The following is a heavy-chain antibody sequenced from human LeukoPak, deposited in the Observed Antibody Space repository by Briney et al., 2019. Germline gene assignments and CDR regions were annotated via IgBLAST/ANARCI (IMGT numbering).Heavy chain of an antibody. J-gene: IGHJ4*02. CDR3: ARQAGYTYGYLSL. CDR1: GGSISSYY. V-gene: IGHV4-59*08. D-gene: IGHD5-18*01. CDR2: IYYSGST. Sequence: SETLSLTCTVSGGSISSYYWTWLRQPPGKGLEWIGYIYYSGSTSYNPSLKSRVTISVDTSRNQFSLKLSSVTAADTAVYYCARQAGYTYGYLSLWGQGTLVTVSS.